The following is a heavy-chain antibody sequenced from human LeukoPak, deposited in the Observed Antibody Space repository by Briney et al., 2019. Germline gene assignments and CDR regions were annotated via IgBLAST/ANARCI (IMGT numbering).Heavy chain of an antibody. CDR3: ARDSKNGSGSYYNPGIYYYYGMDV. D-gene: IGHD3-10*01. CDR1: GFTFSDYY. CDR2: ISSSGSTI. Sequence: GGSLRLSCAASGFTFSDYYMRWLRQAPGKGLEWVSYISSSGSTIYYADSVKGRFTISRDNAKNSLYLQMNSLRAEDTAVYYCARDSKNGSGSYYNPGIYYYYGMDVWGQGTTVTVSS. J-gene: IGHJ6*02. V-gene: IGHV3-11*01.